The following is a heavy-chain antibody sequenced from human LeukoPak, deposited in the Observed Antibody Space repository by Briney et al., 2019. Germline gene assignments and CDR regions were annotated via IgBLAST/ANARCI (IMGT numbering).Heavy chain of an antibody. CDR2: ISWNSGSI. V-gene: IGHV3-9*01. Sequence: GGSLRLSCAASGFTFDDYAMHWVRQPPGKGLEWVSGISWNSGSIGYADSVKGRFTISRDYAKNSLYLQVNSLRAEDTALYYCAKGGEGSTSCYIDYWGQGTLVTVSS. CDR3: AKGGEGSTSCYIDY. J-gene: IGHJ4*02. CDR1: GFTFDDYA. D-gene: IGHD2-2*02.